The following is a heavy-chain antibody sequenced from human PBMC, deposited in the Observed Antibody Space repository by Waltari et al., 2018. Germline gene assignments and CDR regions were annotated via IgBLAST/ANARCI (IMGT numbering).Heavy chain of an antibody. V-gene: IGHV3-53*01. CDR2: IYSGGST. CDR1: GFTVSSNH. J-gene: IGHJ6*02. CDR3: ARVHDEGYNFGHYYGMDV. Sequence: QLVESGGGLIQPGGSLRLSCAASGFTVSSNHMPWVRQAPGKGLEWVSVIYSGGSTYYADSVKGRFTISTDDSKNTLYLQMSSLRAEDTAVYYCARVHDEGYNFGHYYGMDVWGQGTTVTGSS. D-gene: IGHD1-1*01.